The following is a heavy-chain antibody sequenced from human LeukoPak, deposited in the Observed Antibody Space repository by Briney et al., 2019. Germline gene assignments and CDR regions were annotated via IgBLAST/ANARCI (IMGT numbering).Heavy chain of an antibody. J-gene: IGHJ4*02. CDR1: GFTVSSNY. Sequence: GGSLRLSCAASGFTVSSNYMSWVRQAPGRGLEWVSVIYSGGSTYYADSVKGRFTISRDNSKNTLYLQMNSLRAEDTAVYYCARAEYSSGWYWFYFDYWGQGTLVTVSS. CDR3: ARAEYSSGWYWFYFDY. CDR2: IYSGGST. V-gene: IGHV3-66*01. D-gene: IGHD6-19*01.